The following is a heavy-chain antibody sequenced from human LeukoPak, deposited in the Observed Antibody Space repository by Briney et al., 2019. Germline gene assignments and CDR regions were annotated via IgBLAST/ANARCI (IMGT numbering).Heavy chain of an antibody. CDR1: GGSISSGGYY. CDR3: ARGAPRITMIPFDY. V-gene: IGHV4-31*03. D-gene: IGHD3-22*01. CDR2: IYYSGST. J-gene: IGHJ4*02. Sequence: SQTLSLACTVSGGSISSGGYYWSWIRQHPGKGLEWIGYIYYSGSTYYNPSLKSRVTISVDTSKNQFSLKLSSVTAADTAVYYCARGAPRITMIPFDYWGQGTLVTVSS.